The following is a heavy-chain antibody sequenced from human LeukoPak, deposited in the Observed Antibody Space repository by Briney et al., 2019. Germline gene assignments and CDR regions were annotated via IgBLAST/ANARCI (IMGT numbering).Heavy chain of an antibody. J-gene: IGHJ5*02. D-gene: IGHD2-2*02. CDR1: GYTFTSYG. CDR2: ISAYNGNT. Sequence: ASVKVSCTASGYTFTSYGISWVRQAPGQGLEWMGWISAYNGNTNYAQKLQGRVTMTTDTSTSAAYMELRSLRSDDTAVYYCARDGVVPAAISVTAPTDNWFDPWGQGTLVTVSS. V-gene: IGHV1-18*01. CDR3: ARDGVVPAAISVTAPTDNWFDP.